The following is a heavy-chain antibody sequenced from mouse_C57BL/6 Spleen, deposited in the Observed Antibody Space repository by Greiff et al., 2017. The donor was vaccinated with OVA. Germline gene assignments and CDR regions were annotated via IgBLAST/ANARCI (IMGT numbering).Heavy chain of an antibody. Sequence: VQLQQSGAELVRPGASVKLSCKASGYTFTDYYINWVKQRPGQGLEWIARIYPGSGNTYYNEKFKGKATLTAEKSSSTAYMQLSSLTSEDSAVYFCASWDTTVGNYFDYWGQGTTLTVSS. J-gene: IGHJ2*01. CDR2: IYPGSGNT. CDR1: GYTFTDYY. V-gene: IGHV1-76*01. CDR3: ASWDTTVGNYFDY. D-gene: IGHD1-1*01.